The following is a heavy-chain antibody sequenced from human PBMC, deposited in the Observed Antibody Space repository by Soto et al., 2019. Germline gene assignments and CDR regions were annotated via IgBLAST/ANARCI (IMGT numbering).Heavy chain of an antibody. D-gene: IGHD3-22*01. Sequence: SETLSLTCTVSGGSISSYYWSWIRQPAGKGLEWIGRIYTSGSTNYNPSLKSRVTMSVDTSKNQFSLKLSSVTAADTAVYYCARDHWYYYDSSGRNWFDPWGQGTLATVSS. V-gene: IGHV4-4*07. CDR2: IYTSGST. CDR1: GGSISSYY. J-gene: IGHJ5*02. CDR3: ARDHWYYYDSSGRNWFDP.